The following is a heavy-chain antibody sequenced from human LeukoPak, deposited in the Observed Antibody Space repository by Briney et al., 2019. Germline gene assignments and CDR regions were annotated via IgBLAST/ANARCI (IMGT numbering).Heavy chain of an antibody. J-gene: IGHJ4*02. CDR3: VAAGGY. V-gene: IGHV3-7*05. CDR2: IKEDGSEK. Sequence: PGGSLRLSCAASGFTFSTYWMNWVRQAPGKGLEWVANIKEDGSEKNYVDSVKGRFTISRDNAKNSLCLQMNSLRAEDTAVYYCVAAGGYWGQGALVTVSS. CDR1: GFTFSTYW. D-gene: IGHD6-13*01.